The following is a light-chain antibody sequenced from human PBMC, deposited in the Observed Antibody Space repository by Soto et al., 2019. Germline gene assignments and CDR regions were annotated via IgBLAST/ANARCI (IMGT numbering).Light chain of an antibody. V-gene: IGLV2-14*01. CDR1: SSDIGDYNY. J-gene: IGLJ1*01. Sequence: QSALTQPASVSGSPGQSITISCVGTSSDIGDYNYVSWYQQHPGKVPKVIIYDVSNRPSGVSYRFSGTKSGNTASLTVSGLQAEDEAYYYCVSYTRSGTLIFGTGTKLTVL. CDR2: DVS. CDR3: VSYTRSGTLI.